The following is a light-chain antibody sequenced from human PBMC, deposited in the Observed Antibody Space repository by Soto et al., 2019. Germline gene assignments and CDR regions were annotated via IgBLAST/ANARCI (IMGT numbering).Light chain of an antibody. V-gene: IGLV2-8*01. CDR3: SSYADRKHLV. CDR2: DVN. Sequence: QSALTQPPSASGSPGQSLTISCTGTSSDVGAHNYVSWYQQNPGKAPKLMLYDVNKRPSGVPDRFSGSKSGNTASLTVSGLRAEDEGDYYCSSYADRKHLVFGTGTKLTVL. J-gene: IGLJ1*01. CDR1: SSDVGAHNY.